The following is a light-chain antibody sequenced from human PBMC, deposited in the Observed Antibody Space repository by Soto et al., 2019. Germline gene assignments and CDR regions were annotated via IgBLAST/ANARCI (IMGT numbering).Light chain of an antibody. CDR3: QQYGSSPQT. V-gene: IGKV3-20*01. Sequence: EIVLTQSPGTLSLSPGERATLSCSASQSVSSSYLAWYQQKPGQAPRLLIYGASSRATGIPDRFSGSGSGTDFTLTISRLEPEDFAVYYCQQYGSSPQTFGQGPEVEIK. CDR1: QSVSSSY. CDR2: GAS. J-gene: IGKJ1*01.